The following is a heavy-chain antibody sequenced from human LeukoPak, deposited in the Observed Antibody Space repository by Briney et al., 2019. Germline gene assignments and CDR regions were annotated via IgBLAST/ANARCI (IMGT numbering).Heavy chain of an antibody. Sequence: ASVKVSCKVSGYTLTELSMHWVRQAPGKGLEWMGGFDPEDGEAIYAQKFQGRVTMTEDTSTDTAYMELSSLRSEDTAVYHCATDLTRATDYWGQGTLVTVSS. J-gene: IGHJ4*02. V-gene: IGHV1-24*01. CDR2: FDPEDGEA. CDR3: ATDLTRATDY. CDR1: GYTLTELS.